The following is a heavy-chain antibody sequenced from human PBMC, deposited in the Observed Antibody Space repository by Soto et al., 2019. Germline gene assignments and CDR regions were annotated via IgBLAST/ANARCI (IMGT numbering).Heavy chain of an antibody. J-gene: IGHJ4*02. CDR1: GFTFRSYA. V-gene: IGHV3-64D*09. CDR2: ISSNGGST. Sequence: GGSLRLSCSASGFTFRSYAMHWVRQAPGKGLEYVSAISSNGGSTYYADSVKGRFTISRDNSKNTLYLQMSSLRAEDTAVYYCVKDDQLGGEVYYFDYWGQGTLVTVSS. D-gene: IGHD1-1*01. CDR3: VKDDQLGGEVYYFDY.